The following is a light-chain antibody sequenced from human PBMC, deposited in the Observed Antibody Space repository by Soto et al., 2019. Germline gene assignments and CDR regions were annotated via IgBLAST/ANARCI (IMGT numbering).Light chain of an antibody. CDR1: QSVSSNY. V-gene: IGKV3-20*01. Sequence: EIVLTQSPGSLSLSPGERATLSCRASQSVSSNYLAWYQQKPGQAPRLLIYGASSRATGIPDRFGGSGSGTDFTLTITRLEPEDFAVYYCQDYGSSRTFGQGTKVEIK. CDR2: GAS. J-gene: IGKJ1*01. CDR3: QDYGSSRT.